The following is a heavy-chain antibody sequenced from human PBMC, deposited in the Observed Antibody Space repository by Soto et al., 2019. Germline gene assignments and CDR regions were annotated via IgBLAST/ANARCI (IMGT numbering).Heavy chain of an antibody. D-gene: IGHD3-3*01. J-gene: IGHJ4*02. CDR3: TTSIFGVVTAH. CDR1: GFTFANAR. Sequence: EVHLVESGGGVVTPGGSLTLSCAASGFTFANARMNWVRQAPGKGLEWVGRIRSSSDGGTTDYAAPVKGRFTFSRDDSKNTLFLHMNSLKTEDTAVYYCTTSIFGVVTAHWGQGTLVTVS. V-gene: IGHV3-15*07. CDR2: IRSSSDGGTT.